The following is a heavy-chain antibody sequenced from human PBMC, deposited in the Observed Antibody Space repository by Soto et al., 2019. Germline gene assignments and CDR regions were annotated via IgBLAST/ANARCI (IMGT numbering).Heavy chain of an antibody. V-gene: IGHV4-39*01. Sequence: KPSETLSLTCTVSGVSIHNSHSFWAWIRRPPGKGLQFIASVYHNGGAHYNSSLKSRVTISVDTANNQVSLRMRSLTAADTAFYYCGRVVVGATRHTDPDSWGQGILVTVSS. CDR3: GRVVVGATRHTDPDS. CDR2: VYHNGGA. CDR1: GVSIHNSHSF. D-gene: IGHD2-15*01. J-gene: IGHJ5*01.